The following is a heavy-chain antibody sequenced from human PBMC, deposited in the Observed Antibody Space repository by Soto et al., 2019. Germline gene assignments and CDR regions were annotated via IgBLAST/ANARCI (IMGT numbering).Heavy chain of an antibody. D-gene: IGHD2-2*01. Sequence: QVQLQESGPGLVKPSQTLSLTCTVSGGSISSGGYYWSWIRQHPGKGLEWIGYIYYSGSTYYNPSHQSRVTISVDTSKNQSSLKLSSVTDADTAVYYCARAVGAQYCSSTSCYAHYYYYMDVWGKGTTVTVSS. J-gene: IGHJ6*03. CDR3: ARAVGAQYCSSTSCYAHYYYYMDV. V-gene: IGHV4-31*03. CDR2: IYYSGST. CDR1: GGSISSGGYY.